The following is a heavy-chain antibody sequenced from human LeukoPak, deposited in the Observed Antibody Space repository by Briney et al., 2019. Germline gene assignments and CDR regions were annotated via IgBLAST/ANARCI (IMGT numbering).Heavy chain of an antibody. V-gene: IGHV3-30-3*01. Sequence: GGSLRLSCAASGFTFSSYAMHWVRQAPGKGLEWVAVISYDGSNKYYVDSVKGRFTISRGNSKNTLYLQMNSLRAEDTAVYYCARDGPDSSGYYFDYWGQGTLVTVSS. CDR3: ARDGPDSSGYYFDY. D-gene: IGHD3-22*01. CDR2: ISYDGSNK. J-gene: IGHJ4*02. CDR1: GFTFSSYA.